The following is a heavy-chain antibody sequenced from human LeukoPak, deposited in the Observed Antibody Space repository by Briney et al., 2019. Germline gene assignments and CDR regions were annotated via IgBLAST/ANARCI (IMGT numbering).Heavy chain of an antibody. V-gene: IGHV3-21*01. CDR2: ISSSSSYI. CDR3: ARDQYGSGWPPGAFDI. D-gene: IGHD6-19*01. Sequence: GGSLRLSCAASGFTFSSYSMNWVRQAPGKGLEWVSSISSSSSYIYYADSVKGRFTISGDNAKNSLYLQMNSLRAEDTAVYYCARDQYGSGWPPGAFDIWGQGTMVTVSS. CDR1: GFTFSSYS. J-gene: IGHJ3*02.